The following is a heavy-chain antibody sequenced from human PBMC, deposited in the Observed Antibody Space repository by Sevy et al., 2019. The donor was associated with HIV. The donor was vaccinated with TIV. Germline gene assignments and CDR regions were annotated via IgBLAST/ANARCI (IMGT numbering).Heavy chain of an antibody. CDR3: ATTKDHYDSSGSPFDY. D-gene: IGHD3-22*01. CDR2: FDPEDGET. V-gene: IGHV1-24*01. CDR1: GYTLTELS. J-gene: IGHJ4*02. Sequence: ASVKVSCKVSGYTLTELSMHWVRQAPGKGLEWMGSFDPEDGETLYAQRIQRRVTMTDDTSTDTAYMQLRSLRSEDTAVYYCATTKDHYDSSGSPFDYWGQGTLVTVSS.